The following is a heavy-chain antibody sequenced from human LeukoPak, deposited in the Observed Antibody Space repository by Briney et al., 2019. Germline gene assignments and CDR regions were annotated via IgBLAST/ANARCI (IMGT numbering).Heavy chain of an antibody. CDR1: GYTFITYG. V-gene: IGHV1-18*01. D-gene: IGHD3-22*01. Sequence: ASVNVSCKASGYTFITYGINWVRQAPGQGPEWMGWINPYNGNTKYAQKFQGRVTMTTNTSTSTSYMELRSLRSDDAAVYYCARLGSRGYFAIDYWGQGTLATVAS. CDR2: INPYNGNT. CDR3: ARLGSRGYFAIDY. J-gene: IGHJ4*02.